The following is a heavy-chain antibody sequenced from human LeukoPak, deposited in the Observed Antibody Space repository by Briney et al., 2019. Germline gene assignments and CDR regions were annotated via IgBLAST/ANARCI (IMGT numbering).Heavy chain of an antibody. V-gene: IGHV3-21*01. CDR1: GFTFSSYS. D-gene: IGHD5-24*01. CDR2: ISGSSVYI. Sequence: PGGSLRLSCAASGFTFSSYSMNWVRQALGKGLEWVSSISGSSVYIYYADSVQGRFTISRDNAKKSLFLQMNSLRAEDTAVYYCVRAMEMTTIGPGYWGQGTLVTVSS. J-gene: IGHJ4*02. CDR3: VRAMEMTTIGPGY.